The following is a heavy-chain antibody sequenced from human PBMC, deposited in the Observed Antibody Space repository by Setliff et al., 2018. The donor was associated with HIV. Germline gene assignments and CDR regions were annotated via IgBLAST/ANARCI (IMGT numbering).Heavy chain of an antibody. V-gene: IGHV1-46*01. D-gene: IGHD3-16*01. CDR2: INPSGGST. J-gene: IGHJ3*02. CDR1: GYTFTSYY. Sequence: ASVKVSCKASGYTFTSYYMHWVRQAPGQGLEWMGIINPSGGSTSYAQKFQGRVTITADESTSTAYMEPSSLRSEDTAVYYCARGDVEAFDIWGQGTMVT. CDR3: ARGDVEAFDI.